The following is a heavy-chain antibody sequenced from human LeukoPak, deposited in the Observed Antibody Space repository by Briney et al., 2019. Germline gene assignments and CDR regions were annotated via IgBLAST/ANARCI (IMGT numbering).Heavy chain of an antibody. CDR3: AKARYFDWLLSADY. CDR1: GFTFSSYA. V-gene: IGHV3-30*07. Sequence: QPGGSLRLSCAASGFTFSSYAMHWVRQAPGKGLEWVAGISYDGHRKYYADSVKGRFTISRDNSKNTLYLQMNSLRAEDTAVYYCAKARYFDWLLSADYWGQGTLVTVSS. CDR2: ISYDGHRK. D-gene: IGHD3-9*01. J-gene: IGHJ4*02.